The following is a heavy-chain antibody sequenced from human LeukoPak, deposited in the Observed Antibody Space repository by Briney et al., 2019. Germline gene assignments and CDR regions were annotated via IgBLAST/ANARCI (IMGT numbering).Heavy chain of an antibody. CDR2: IHYSGST. J-gene: IGHJ5*02. CDR1: GDSISSGSYS. Sequence: PSETLSLTCTVSGDSISSGSYSWGWIRQPPGKGLEWIGSIHYSGSTYYNPSINSRVTISVDTPKNQFSLKLSSVTAADTAVYYCARPLASGWYSWFDPWGQGTLVTVSS. V-gene: IGHV4-39*01. CDR3: ARPLASGWYSWFDP. D-gene: IGHD6-19*01.